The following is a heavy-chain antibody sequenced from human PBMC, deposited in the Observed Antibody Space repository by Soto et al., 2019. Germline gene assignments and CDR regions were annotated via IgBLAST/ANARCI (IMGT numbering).Heavy chain of an antibody. CDR1: GYTFTSYA. V-gene: IGHV1-3*01. CDR2: INAGNGNT. Sequence: GASGKVSCKASGYTFTSYAMHWVRQAPGQRLEWMGWINAGNGNTKYSQKFQGRVTITRDTSASTAYMELSSLRSEDTAVYYCARGGEAVAGLDAFAIWGQGTMVTVSS. J-gene: IGHJ3*02. CDR3: ARGGEAVAGLDAFAI. D-gene: IGHD6-19*01.